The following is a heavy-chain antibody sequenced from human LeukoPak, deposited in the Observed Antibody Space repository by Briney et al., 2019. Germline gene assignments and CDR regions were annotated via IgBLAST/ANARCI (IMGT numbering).Heavy chain of an antibody. D-gene: IGHD1-14*01. V-gene: IGHV3-7*01. CDR2: LNQDADRE. CDR1: GFNFRAYR. CDR3: ARATTASARDH. Sequence: GGSLRLSCAASGFNFRAYRMSWARQAPGKGLERVASLNQDADREYYVDSVKGRFTISRDNAKNSLYLQMDSLRVEDTAVYYCARATTASARDHWGQGTLVTVSS. J-gene: IGHJ4*02.